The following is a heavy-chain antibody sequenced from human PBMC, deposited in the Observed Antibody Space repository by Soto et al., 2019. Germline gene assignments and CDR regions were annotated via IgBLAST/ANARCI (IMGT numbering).Heavy chain of an antibody. D-gene: IGHD3-3*01. CDR2: ISAYNGNT. CDR3: ARAPKRVDFWSGYCGGWFDP. V-gene: IGHV1-18*01. Sequence: GASVKVSCKASGYTFTSYGISWVRQAPGQGLEWMGWISAYNGNTNYAQKLQGRVTMTTDTSTSTAYMELRSLRSDDTAVYYCARAPKRVDFWSGYCGGWFDPWGQGTLVTVSS. J-gene: IGHJ5*02. CDR1: GYTFTSYG.